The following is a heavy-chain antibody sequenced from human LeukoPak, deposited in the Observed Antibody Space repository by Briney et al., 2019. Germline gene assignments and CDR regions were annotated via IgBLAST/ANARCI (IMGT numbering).Heavy chain of an antibody. CDR1: GGSISSGGYY. Sequence: PSQTLSLTCTVSGGSISSGGYYWSWIRQHPGKGLEWIGYIYYSGSTYYNPSLKSRVTISVDSSKNQFSLKLTSVTAADTAVYYCARARGTLNYNGSGSYVDPWGQGTLVTVSS. CDR3: ARARGTLNYNGSGSYVDP. V-gene: IGHV4-31*03. J-gene: IGHJ5*02. CDR2: IYYSGST. D-gene: IGHD3-10*01.